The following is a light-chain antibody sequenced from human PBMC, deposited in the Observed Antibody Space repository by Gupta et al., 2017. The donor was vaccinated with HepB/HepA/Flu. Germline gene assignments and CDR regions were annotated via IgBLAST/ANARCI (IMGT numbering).Light chain of an antibody. CDR2: ANT. CDR3: QSYDSSLSGSV. Sequence: QSVLTQPPSVSGAPGQRVTISCTGSSSNIGAGFDVHWYQQLPGTAPKLLMYANTNRPSGVPDRFSGSKSGTSASLAITGLQAEDEADYYCQSYDSSLSGSVFGGGTKVTV. J-gene: IGLJ2*01. CDR1: SSNIGAGFD. V-gene: IGLV1-40*01.